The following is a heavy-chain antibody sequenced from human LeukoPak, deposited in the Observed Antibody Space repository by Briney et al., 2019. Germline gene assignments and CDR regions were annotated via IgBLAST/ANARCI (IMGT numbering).Heavy chain of an antibody. V-gene: IGHV1-2*02. CDR1: GYTFTGYY. CDR2: INPNSGGT. Sequence: ASVKVSCKASGYTFTGYYTHWVRQAPGQGLEWMGWINPNSGGTNYAQKFQGRVTMTRDTSISTAYMELSRLRSDDTAVYYCARVLVPAAIHFDYWGQGTLVTVSS. D-gene: IGHD2-2*01. J-gene: IGHJ4*02. CDR3: ARVLVPAAIHFDY.